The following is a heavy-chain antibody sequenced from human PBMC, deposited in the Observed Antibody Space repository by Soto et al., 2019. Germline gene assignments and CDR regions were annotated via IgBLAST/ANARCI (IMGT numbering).Heavy chain of an antibody. Sequence: EVQLVESGGGLVQPGGSLRLSCAASGFTVSSNYMSWVRQAPGKGLEWVSVIYSGGSTYYADSVKGRFTISRDNSKNTLYLQMSSLRAEDTAVYYCARNDPGIAAAGLTYYFDYWGQGTLVTVSS. CDR1: GFTVSSNY. V-gene: IGHV3-66*01. D-gene: IGHD6-13*01. CDR2: IYSGGST. J-gene: IGHJ4*02. CDR3: ARNDPGIAAAGLTYYFDY.